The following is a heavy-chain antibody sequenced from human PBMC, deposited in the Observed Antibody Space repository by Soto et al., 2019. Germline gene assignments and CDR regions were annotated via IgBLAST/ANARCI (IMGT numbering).Heavy chain of an antibody. V-gene: IGHV4-34*01. CDR1: GGFVSSGSYY. CDR2: MSHSGGT. CDR3: ARVERGTATTVVDAFDI. D-gene: IGHD1-1*01. J-gene: IGHJ3*02. Sequence: QVQLQQWGAGLLKPSETLSLTCAVYGGFVSSGSYYWSWIRQPPGKGLEWIGEMSHSGGTHFNPSPKDPINNSVKQSKNPFLPEDSSVTPADPALYYCARVERGTATTVVDAFDIWGPGTMVTVSS.